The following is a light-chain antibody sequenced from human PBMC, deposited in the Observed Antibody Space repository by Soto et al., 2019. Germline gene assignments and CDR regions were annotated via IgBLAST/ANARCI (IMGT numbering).Light chain of an antibody. Sequence: AVTSKQSVGSNLAWYQQKPGQAPRLLIYGASTRATGVPARFSGSWSGTDFILTISAVQAEDFAVYYGQQYIHWIWWFGQGTKVDI. CDR1: QSVGSN. CDR3: QQYIHWIWW. CDR2: GAS. J-gene: IGKJ1*01. V-gene: IGKV3-15*01.